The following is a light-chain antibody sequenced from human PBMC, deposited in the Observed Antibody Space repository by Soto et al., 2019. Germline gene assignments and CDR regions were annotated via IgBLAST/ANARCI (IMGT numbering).Light chain of an antibody. CDR3: QQYNYWQIT. CDR2: GAS. Sequence: RSCRSSQSVAANLAWFQQKPGQGPRLLIYGASTRATGIPARFSGSGSETDFTLTVSSLRSEDSAVYYCQQYNYWQITSAQRARLAI. V-gene: IGKV3-15*01. J-gene: IGKJ5*01. CDR1: QSVAAN.